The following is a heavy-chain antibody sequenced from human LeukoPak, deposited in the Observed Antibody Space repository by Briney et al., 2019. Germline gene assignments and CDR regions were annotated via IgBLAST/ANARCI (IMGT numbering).Heavy chain of an antibody. CDR1: GGSITGYY. V-gene: IGHV4-59*08. CDR2: IFSSGST. D-gene: IGHD2/OR15-2a*01. Sequence: SETLSLTCTVSGGSITGYYWSWIRQPPGKGLEWVGYIFSSGSTNYNPSLKSRVTISLDTSKSQFSLKLISVTAPDTAVYYCARLTKFLTTYYPTPWGQGTLVTVSS. J-gene: IGHJ5*02. CDR3: ARLTKFLTTYYPTP.